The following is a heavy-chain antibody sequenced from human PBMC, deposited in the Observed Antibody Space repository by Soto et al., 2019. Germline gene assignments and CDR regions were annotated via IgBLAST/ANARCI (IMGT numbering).Heavy chain of an antibody. D-gene: IGHD3-16*01. V-gene: IGHV3-23*01. CDR2: IDSDGRT. CDR3: AKEGYVSGFP. J-gene: IGHJ5*02. Sequence: EVQLLESGGGLVQPGGSLRLSCEVSGFTLSIHASIWVRQGPGQGLEWVSGIDSDGRTFHADSVKGRFTISRDNSKNALYLQMNSLRAEDTAVYYCAKEGYVSGFPWGQGTLVTVSS. CDR1: GFTLSIHA.